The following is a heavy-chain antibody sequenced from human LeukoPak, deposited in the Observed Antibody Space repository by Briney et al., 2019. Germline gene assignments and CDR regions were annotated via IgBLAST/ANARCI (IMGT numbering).Heavy chain of an antibody. CDR1: GDSISGSSYY. Sequence: SETLSLTCTVSGDSISGSSYYWGWIRQPPGKGLEWIGSIYYSGSTFYNPSLKSRVTISVDTSKNQFSLRLSSVTAADTAVYYCARVTGYMIEDYFDYWGQGTLVTVSS. J-gene: IGHJ4*02. CDR3: ARVTGYMIEDYFDY. V-gene: IGHV4-39*07. CDR2: IYYSGST. D-gene: IGHD3-22*01.